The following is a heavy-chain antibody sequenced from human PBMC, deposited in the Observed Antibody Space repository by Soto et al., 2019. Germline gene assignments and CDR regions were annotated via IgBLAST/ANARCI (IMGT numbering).Heavy chain of an antibody. D-gene: IGHD6-19*01. CDR2: INHSGST. CDR1: GGSFSGYY. J-gene: IGHJ1*01. V-gene: IGHV4-34*01. CDR3: AREARAVAGKRYFQH. Sequence: PSETLSLTCAVYGGSFSGYYWSWIRQPPGKGLEWIGEINHSGSTNYNPSLKSRVTTSVDTSKNQFSLKLSSVTAADTAVYYCAREARAVAGKRYFQHWGQGTLVTVSS.